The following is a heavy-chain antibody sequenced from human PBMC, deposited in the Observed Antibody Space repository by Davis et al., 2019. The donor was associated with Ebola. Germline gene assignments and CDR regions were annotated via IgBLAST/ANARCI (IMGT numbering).Heavy chain of an antibody. Sequence: SETLSLTCAVYGGSISSYYWSWIRQPPGKGLEWIGYIYYSGSTNYNPSLKSRVTISVDTSKNQFSLKLSSVTAADTAVYYCVGAWNYGDYWGQGTLVTVSS. CDR3: VGAWNYGDY. J-gene: IGHJ4*02. CDR2: IYYSGST. D-gene: IGHD1-7*01. CDR1: GGSISSYY. V-gene: IGHV4-59*01.